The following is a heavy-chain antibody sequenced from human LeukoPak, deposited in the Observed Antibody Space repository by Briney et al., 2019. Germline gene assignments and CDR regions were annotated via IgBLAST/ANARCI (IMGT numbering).Heavy chain of an antibody. CDR2: INPNSGGT. D-gene: IGHD2-2*01. CDR3: ARDSGRYCSSTSCLLRIKYYFDY. J-gene: IGHJ4*02. V-gene: IGHV1-2*02. Sequence: GASVKVSCKASGYTLTGYYMHWVRQAPGQGLEWMGWINPNSGGTNYAQKFQGRVTMTRDTSISTAYMELSRLRSDDTAVYYCARDSGRYCSSTSCLLRIKYYFDYWGQGTLVTVSS. CDR1: GYTLTGYY.